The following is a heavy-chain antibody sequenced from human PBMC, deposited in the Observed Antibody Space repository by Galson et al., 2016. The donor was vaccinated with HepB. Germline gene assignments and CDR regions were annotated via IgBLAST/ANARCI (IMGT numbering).Heavy chain of an antibody. D-gene: IGHD6-19*01. J-gene: IGHJ4*02. CDR2: ISGSGGSI. CDR3: AKKSLVAGTATYAFDN. CDR1: GFPFSTYG. V-gene: IGHV3-23*01. Sequence: SLRLSCAASGFPFSTYGMSWVRQAPGKGLEWVSGISGSGGSIYSADSVKGRFAISRDNSKNTLYLQMNSLRADDTAVYYCAKKSLVAGTATYAFDNWGQGTLVTVSS.